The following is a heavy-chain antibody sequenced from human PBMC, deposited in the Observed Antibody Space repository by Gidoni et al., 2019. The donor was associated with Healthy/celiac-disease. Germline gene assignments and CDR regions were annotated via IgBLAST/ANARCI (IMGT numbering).Heavy chain of an antibody. CDR1: GFTFSSYW. V-gene: IGHV3-7*03. CDR2: IKQDGSEK. J-gene: IGHJ4*02. D-gene: IGHD6-13*01. CDR3: ARGYSSSWYYFDY. Sequence: EVQLVESGGGLVQPGGSLRLSCAAPGFTFSSYWMSWVRQAPGKGLEWVANIKQDGSEKYYVDSVKGRFTISRDNAKNSLYLQMNSLRAEDTAVYYCARGYSSSWYYFDYWGQGTLVTVSS.